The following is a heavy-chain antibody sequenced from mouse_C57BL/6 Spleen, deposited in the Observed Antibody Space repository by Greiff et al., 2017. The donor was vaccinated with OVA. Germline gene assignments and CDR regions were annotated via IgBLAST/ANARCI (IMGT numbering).Heavy chain of an antibody. Sequence: VQLQQSGPGLVQPSQSLSITCTVSGFSLTSYGVHWVRQPPGKGLEWLGVIWSGGSTDYNAAFISRLSISKDNSKSQVFFKMNSLQADDTAIYYCAKGGLGSGYFDYWGQGTTLTVSS. CDR3: AKGGLGSGYFDY. CDR1: GFSLTSYG. CDR2: IWSGGST. V-gene: IGHV2-4*01. D-gene: IGHD4-1*01. J-gene: IGHJ2*01.